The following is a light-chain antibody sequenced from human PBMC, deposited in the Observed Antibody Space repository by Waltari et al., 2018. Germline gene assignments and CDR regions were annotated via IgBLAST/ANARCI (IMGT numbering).Light chain of an antibody. Sequence: DIQMTQSPSTLSASVGDRVTNTCRASQTISNWLAWCQQEPGKAPKLLIYKASGLESGVPSRFSGSGSGTDFTLTISSLQPEDVGTYYCLQYNSYSWTFGHGTKVEI. V-gene: IGKV1-5*03. CDR3: LQYNSYSWT. CDR2: KAS. J-gene: IGKJ1*01. CDR1: QTISNW.